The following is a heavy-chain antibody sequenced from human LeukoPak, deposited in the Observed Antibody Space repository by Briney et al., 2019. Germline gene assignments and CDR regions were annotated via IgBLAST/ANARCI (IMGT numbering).Heavy chain of an antibody. V-gene: IGHV1-8*03. CDR3: ARDNSVRDEAWWFNP. CDR1: GYTFTIYD. J-gene: IGHJ5*02. CDR2: MNPNSGNT. D-gene: IGHD5-24*01. Sequence: GASVKVSCKASGYTFTIYDINWVRQATGQGLEWMGWMNPNSGNTGYAQKFQGRVTITRNTSISTAYMELSSLRSEDTAVYYCARDNSVRDEAWWFNPWGQGTLVTVSS.